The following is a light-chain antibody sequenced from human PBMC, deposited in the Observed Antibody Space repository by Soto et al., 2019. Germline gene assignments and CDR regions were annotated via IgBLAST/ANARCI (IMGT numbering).Light chain of an antibody. CDR2: KAT. Sequence: DIQMTQSPSTLSASVGDGVTITCRASQNIGSWLAWYQQKPGEAPKLLISKATNLQSGVPSRFSGSGSGTDFSLTISSLQPVESATYFCQQYNDFQYSFGQGTKLDI. CDR1: QNIGSW. V-gene: IGKV1-5*03. J-gene: IGKJ2*01. CDR3: QQYNDFQYS.